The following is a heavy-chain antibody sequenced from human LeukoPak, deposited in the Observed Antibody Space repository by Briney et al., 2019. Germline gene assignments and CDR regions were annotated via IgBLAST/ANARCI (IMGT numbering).Heavy chain of an antibody. J-gene: IGHJ4*02. CDR3: AKDLVQVVVPATAGY. V-gene: IGHV3-11*01. CDR1: GFTFSDLY. CDR2: ISSSGSTI. D-gene: IGHD2-2*01. Sequence: PGGSLRLSCAASGFTFSDLYMSWVRQAPGKGLEWVSYISSSGSTIYYADSVKGRFTISRDNSKNTLYLQMNSLRAEDTAVYYCAKDLVQVVVPATAGYWGQGTLVTVSS.